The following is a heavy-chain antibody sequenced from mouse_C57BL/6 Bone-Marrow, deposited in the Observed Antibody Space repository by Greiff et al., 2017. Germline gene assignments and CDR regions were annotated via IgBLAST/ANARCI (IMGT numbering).Heavy chain of an antibody. J-gene: IGHJ4*01. CDR1: GYSITSGYY. CDR3: AREGYDGYRTFAMDY. CDR2: ISYDGSN. Sequence: EVKLQESGPGLVKPSQSLSLTCSVTGYSITSGYYWNWIRQFPGNKLEWMGYISYDGSNNYNPSPKNRISITRDTSKNQFFLKLNSVTTEDTATYYCAREGYDGYRTFAMDYWGQGTSVTVSS. D-gene: IGHD2-3*01. V-gene: IGHV3-6*01.